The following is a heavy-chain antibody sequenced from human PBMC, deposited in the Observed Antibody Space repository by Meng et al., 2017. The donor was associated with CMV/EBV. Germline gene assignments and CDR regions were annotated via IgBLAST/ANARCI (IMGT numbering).Heavy chain of an antibody. CDR1: GYTFTGYY. CDR3: ARNEYSGSYLKADY. J-gene: IGHJ4*02. Sequence: ASVKVSCKASGYTFTGYYMHWARQAPGQGLEWMGWINPNSGGTNYAQKFQGRVTMTRDTSISTAYMELSRLRSDDTAVYYCARNEYSGSYLKADYWGQGTLVTVSS. V-gene: IGHV1-2*02. CDR2: INPNSGGT. D-gene: IGHD1-26*01.